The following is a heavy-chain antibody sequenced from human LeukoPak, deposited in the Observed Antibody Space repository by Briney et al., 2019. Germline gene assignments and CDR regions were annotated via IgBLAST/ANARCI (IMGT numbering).Heavy chain of an antibody. CDR2: IYYSGST. CDR3: ARVEQLRNWFDP. D-gene: IGHD1/OR15-1a*01. J-gene: IGHJ5*02. CDR1: GGSISSSSYY. Sequence: PSETLSLTCTVSGGSISSSSYYWGWIRQPPGKGLEWIGSIYYSGSTYYNPSLKSRVTISVDTSKNQFSLKLSSVTAADTAVYYCARVEQLRNWFDPWGQGTLVTVSS. V-gene: IGHV4-39*07.